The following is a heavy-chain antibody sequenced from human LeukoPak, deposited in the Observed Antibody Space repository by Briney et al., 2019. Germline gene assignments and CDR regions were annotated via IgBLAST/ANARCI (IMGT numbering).Heavy chain of an antibody. J-gene: IGHJ4*02. CDR1: GFTFTSSA. CDR2: IVVGSGNT. CDR3: AKGGRYCDY. Sequence: ASVKVSFTASGFTFTSSAMQWVRQARGQRLEWIGWIVVGSGNTNYAQKFQERVTITRDMSTSTAYMELSSLRAEDTAVYYCAKGGRYCDYWGQGTLVTVSS. V-gene: IGHV1-58*02. D-gene: IGHD3-10*01.